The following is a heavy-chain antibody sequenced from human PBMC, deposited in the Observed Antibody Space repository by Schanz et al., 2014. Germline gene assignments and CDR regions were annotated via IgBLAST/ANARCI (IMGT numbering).Heavy chain of an antibody. V-gene: IGHV3-7*01. CDR1: GFTFSTYW. CDR3: ARDMLRRYGALEI. Sequence: EVQLVESGGGLVQPGGSLRLSCAASGFTFSTYWMSWVRQAPGKGLEWVANIKQDESERSYVDSVKGRFTISRDNAKNSLYLQMNSLRAEDTAVYYCARDMLRRYGALEIWGRGTMVTVSS. J-gene: IGHJ3*02. CDR2: IKQDESER. D-gene: IGHD2-8*01.